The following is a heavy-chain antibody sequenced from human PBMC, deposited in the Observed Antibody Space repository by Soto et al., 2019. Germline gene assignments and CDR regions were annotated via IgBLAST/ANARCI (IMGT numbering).Heavy chain of an antibody. J-gene: IGHJ4*02. CDR1: GFTFSSYG. CDR3: ARDGYPEAPMKTHFDY. CDR2: IWYDGSNK. V-gene: IGHV3-33*01. D-gene: IGHD6-13*01. Sequence: PGGSLRLSCAASGFTFSSYGMHWVRQDPGKGLEWVAVIWYDGSNKYYADSVKGRFTTSRDNSKNTLYLQMNSLRAEDTAVYYCARDGYPEAPMKTHFDYWGQGTLVTVSS.